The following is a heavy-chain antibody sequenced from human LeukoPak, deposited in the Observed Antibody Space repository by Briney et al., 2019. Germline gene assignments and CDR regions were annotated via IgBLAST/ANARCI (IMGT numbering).Heavy chain of an antibody. CDR1: GYTFTSYD. J-gene: IGHJ5*02. CDR3: ARDGSSWNWFDP. D-gene: IGHD6-13*01. V-gene: IGHV1-8*01. Sequence: GASVKVSCKASGYTFTSYDINWVRQATGQGLEWMGWVNPNSGNTGYAQKFQGRDTMTRNTSISTAYMELGSLRSEDTAVYYCARDGSSWNWFDPWGQGTLVTVSS. CDR2: VNPNSGNT.